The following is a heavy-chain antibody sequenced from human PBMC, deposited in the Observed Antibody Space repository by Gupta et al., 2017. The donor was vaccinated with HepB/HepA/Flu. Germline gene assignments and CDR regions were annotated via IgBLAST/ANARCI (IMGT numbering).Heavy chain of an antibody. J-gene: IGHJ3*02. CDR1: GGSISSGGYY. CDR3: ARVNPLCSSTSCYGPHDAFDI. Sequence: QVQLQESGPGLVKPSQTLSLTCTVSGGSISSGGYYWSWIRQHPGKGLEWIGYIYYSGSTYYNPSLKSRVTISVDTSKNQFSLKLSSVTAADTAVYYCARVNPLCSSTSCYGPHDAFDIWGQGTMVTASS. D-gene: IGHD2-2*01. V-gene: IGHV4-31*03. CDR2: IYYSGST.